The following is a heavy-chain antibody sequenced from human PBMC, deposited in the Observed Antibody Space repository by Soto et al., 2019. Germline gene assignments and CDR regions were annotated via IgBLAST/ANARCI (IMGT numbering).Heavy chain of an antibody. D-gene: IGHD4-17*01. V-gene: IGHV4-30-2*01. J-gene: IGHJ4*02. CDR3: SRASTTVTTLDY. CDR1: GGSINSGDYS. CDR2: IYHTGTT. Sequence: SETLSLTCTVSGGSINSGDYSWTWIRQPPGKGLEWIGYIYHTGTTYYNMSLKSRVTISVDRSKNQFSLKLSSVTAADTAVYYCSRASTTVTTLDYWGQGTLVTVSS.